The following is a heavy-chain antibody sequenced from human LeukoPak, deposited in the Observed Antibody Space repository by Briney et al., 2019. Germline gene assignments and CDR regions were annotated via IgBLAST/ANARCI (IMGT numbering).Heavy chain of an antibody. CDR2: VYYTGTT. CDR1: GGSVSSGDYF. J-gene: IGHJ4*02. CDR3: ARRGYSYGDFDY. D-gene: IGHD5-18*01. V-gene: IGHV4-30-4*01. Sequence: PSETLSLTCTVSGGSVSSGDYFWSWIRQPPGKGLELIAYVYYTGTTYYNPSLKSPVTISIDTSKNQFSLKLNSVTAADTAVYYCARRGYSYGDFDYWGQGTLVTVSS.